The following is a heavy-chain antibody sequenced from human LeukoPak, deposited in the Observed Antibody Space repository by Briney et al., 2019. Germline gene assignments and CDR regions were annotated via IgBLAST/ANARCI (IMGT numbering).Heavy chain of an antibody. J-gene: IGHJ6*02. CDR3: ARGPQTYGMDV. CDR2: INHSGST. CDR1: GGSFSGYY. Sequence: PSETLSLTCAVYGGSFSGYYWSWIRQPPGKGLEWIGEINHSGSTNYNPSLKSRVTISVDTSKNQFSLKLSSVTAADTAVYYCARGPQTYGMDVWGQGTTVTVSS. V-gene: IGHV4-34*01. D-gene: IGHD1-14*01.